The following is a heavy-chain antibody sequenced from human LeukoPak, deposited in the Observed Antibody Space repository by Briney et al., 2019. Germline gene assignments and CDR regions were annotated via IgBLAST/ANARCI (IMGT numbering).Heavy chain of an antibody. J-gene: IGHJ4*02. CDR2: IKQDGSEK. CDR3: AREDSSGYANFDY. CDR1: GFTFSSYW. D-gene: IGHD3-22*01. V-gene: IGHV3-7*01. Sequence: GGSLRLSCAASGFTFSSYWMSWVRQAPGKGREWVANIKQDGSEKYYVDSVKGRSTISRDNAKNSLYLQMNSLRAEDTAVYYCAREDSSGYANFDYWGQGTLVTVSS.